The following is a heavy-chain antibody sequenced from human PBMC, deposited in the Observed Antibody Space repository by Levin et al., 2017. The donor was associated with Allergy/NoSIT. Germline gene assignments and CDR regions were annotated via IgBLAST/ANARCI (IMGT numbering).Heavy chain of an antibody. J-gene: IGHJ4*02. Sequence: SETLSLTCTVSGGSISSSSYYWGWIRQPPGKGLEWIGSIYYSGSTYYNPSLKSRVTISVDTSKNQFSLKLSSVTAADTAVYYCAGPRPYYFDYWGQGTLVTVSS. CDR3: AGPRPYYFDY. V-gene: IGHV4-39*01. CDR2: IYYSGST. CDR1: GGSISSSSYY.